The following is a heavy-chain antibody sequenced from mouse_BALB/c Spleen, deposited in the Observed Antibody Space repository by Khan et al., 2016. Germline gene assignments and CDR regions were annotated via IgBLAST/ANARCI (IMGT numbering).Heavy chain of an antibody. CDR3: TRPVYSYAVDY. J-gene: IGHJ4*01. CDR2: INPDSSMI. Sequence: EVKLLESGGGLVQPGGSLKLSCAASGFDFSRYWMSWVRQAPGKGLEWIGEINPDSSMIKDTPSLQDKFIISRDNAKYTLYLQMSKVRSDDTALYYCTRPVYSYAVDYWGQGSSGTVSS. D-gene: IGHD2-1*01. CDR1: GFDFSRYW. V-gene: IGHV4-1*02.